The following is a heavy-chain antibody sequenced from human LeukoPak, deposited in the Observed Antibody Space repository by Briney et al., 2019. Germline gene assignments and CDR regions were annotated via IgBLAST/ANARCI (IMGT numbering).Heavy chain of an antibody. J-gene: IGHJ4*02. CDR1: GFSFDDCA. CDR2: LNWGSSTV. D-gene: IGHD2-21*02. V-gene: IGHV3-9*01. CDR3: VKDRSDVMVTKGFDY. Sequence: QPGGSLRLSCAASGFSFDDCAMHWVRQAPGKGLEWVAGLNWGSSTVKYADSVKGRFTISRDNAKNSLYLQMNSLRPEDGALYYCVKDRSDVMVTKGFDYWGQGTLVTVSS.